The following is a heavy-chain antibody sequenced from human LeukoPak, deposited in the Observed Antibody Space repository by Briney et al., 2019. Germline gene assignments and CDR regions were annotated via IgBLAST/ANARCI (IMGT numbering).Heavy chain of an antibody. CDR2: IIPIFGTA. CDR3: ARVVPAGSYNYGMDV. Sequence: VASVKVSCKASGGTFSSYAISWVRQAPGQGLEWMGGIIPIFGTANYAQKFQGRVTITADESTSTAYMELSSLRSEDTAVYYCARVVPAGSYNYGMDVWGQGTTVTVSS. D-gene: IGHD2-2*01. J-gene: IGHJ6*02. CDR1: GGTFSSYA. V-gene: IGHV1-69*13.